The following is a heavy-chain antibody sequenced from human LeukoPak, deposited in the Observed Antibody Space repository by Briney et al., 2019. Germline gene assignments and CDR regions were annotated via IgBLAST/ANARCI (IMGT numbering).Heavy chain of an antibody. CDR3: VTDIRSGWRNY. CDR2: IDPEDGEA. J-gene: IGHJ4*02. Sequence: ASVKVSCKVPGYTLTESSVHWVRQPPGKGLEWMGGIDPEDGEAIFAPKIQGRVTMTEDTSTDTAYLELRSLRSDDTAVYYCVTDIRSGWRNYWGQGTLITVSS. CDR1: GYTLTESS. V-gene: IGHV1-24*01. D-gene: IGHD6-19*01.